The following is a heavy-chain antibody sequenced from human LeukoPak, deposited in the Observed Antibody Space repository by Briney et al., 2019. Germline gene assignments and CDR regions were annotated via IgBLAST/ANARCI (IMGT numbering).Heavy chain of an antibody. D-gene: IGHD4-17*01. CDR3: TRMTTGHDY. J-gene: IGHJ4*02. CDR1: GVSFDDYY. Sequence: SETLSVTCAVSGVSFDDYYWAWVRQTPGKGLEWIGEINHSGYTNDSPSLKSRVTLSIDTSRKQFSLNLRSVTVADAGIYYCTRMTTGHDYWGQGTLVTVSS. V-gene: IGHV4-34*01. CDR2: INHSGYT.